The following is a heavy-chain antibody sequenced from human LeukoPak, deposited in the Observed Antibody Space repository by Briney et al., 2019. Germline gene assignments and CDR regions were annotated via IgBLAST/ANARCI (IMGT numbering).Heavy chain of an antibody. CDR2: IYYSGST. D-gene: IGHD3-9*01. CDR1: GGSISRYY. V-gene: IGHV4-59*01. J-gene: IGHJ4*02. CDR3: ARSDILTGYFCLDY. Sequence: SETLSLTCTVSGGSISRYYWSWLRQPPGKGLEWIGYIYYSGSTNYNPSLKSRVTISVDTSKNQFSLKLSSVTAADTAVYYCARSDILTGYFCLDYWGQGTLVTVSS.